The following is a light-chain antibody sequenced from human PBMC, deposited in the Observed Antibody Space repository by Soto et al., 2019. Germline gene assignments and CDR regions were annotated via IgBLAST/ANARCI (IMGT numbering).Light chain of an antibody. CDR2: EVT. Sequence: QSALTQPASVSGSLGQSITISCTRPTSDVWSFNFVSWYQQHPDKAPQVLIYEVTKRPPGVSNRFSGSKSGNTASLTISGLQADDEADYSCCSDAGSSSYVFGTGTKLTVL. CDR1: TSDVWSFNF. V-gene: IGLV2-23*02. J-gene: IGLJ1*01. CDR3: CSDAGSSSYV.